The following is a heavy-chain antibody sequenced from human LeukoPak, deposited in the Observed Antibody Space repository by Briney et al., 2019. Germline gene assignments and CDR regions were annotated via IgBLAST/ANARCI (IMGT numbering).Heavy chain of an antibody. Sequence: GGSLRLSCAASGLSISDNYMSWVRQAPGRGREWVSIIHSGGNIHYADSVKGRFTISRDNSQNTLYLQMNSLRAEDTAVYYCARDRGYAMDVWGQGTTVTVSS. D-gene: IGHD1-1*01. V-gene: IGHV3-53*01. CDR1: GLSISDNY. CDR2: IHSGGNI. CDR3: ARDRGYAMDV. J-gene: IGHJ6*01.